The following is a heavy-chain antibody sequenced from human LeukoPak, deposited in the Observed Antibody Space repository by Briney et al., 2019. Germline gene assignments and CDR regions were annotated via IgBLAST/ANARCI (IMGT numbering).Heavy chain of an antibody. CDR3: GRDYGDYPYWYFDP. Sequence: SETLSLTCTVSGGSISSSSYYWGWLRQPPGKGLEWIASIYYSGTNHYNPSLKSRVTISVDTSKNQFSLKLRSVTAADTAVYYCGRDYGDYPYWYFDPWGRGTVVTVSS. V-gene: IGHV4-39*01. CDR2: IYYSGTN. CDR1: GGSISSSSYY. J-gene: IGHJ2*01. D-gene: IGHD4-17*01.